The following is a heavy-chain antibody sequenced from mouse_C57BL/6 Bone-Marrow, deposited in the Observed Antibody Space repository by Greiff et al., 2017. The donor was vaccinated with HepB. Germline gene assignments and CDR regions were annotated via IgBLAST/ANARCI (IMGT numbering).Heavy chain of an antibody. J-gene: IGHJ4*01. Sequence: EVQLQQSGTVLARPGASVKMSCKTSGYTFTSYWMHWVKQRPGQGLEWIGAIYPGNSDTSYNQKFKGKAKLTAVTSASTAYMELSSLTNEDSAVYYCTRAYYYCSSPYYYAMDYWGQGTSVTVSS. CDR2: IYPGNSDT. V-gene: IGHV1-5*01. D-gene: IGHD1-1*01. CDR1: GYTFTSYW. CDR3: TRAYYYCSSPYYYAMDY.